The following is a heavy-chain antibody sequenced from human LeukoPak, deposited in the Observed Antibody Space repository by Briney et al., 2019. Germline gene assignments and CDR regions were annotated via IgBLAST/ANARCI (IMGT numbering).Heavy chain of an antibody. Sequence: GGSLRLSCAASGFTFTGHTMTWLRQAPGKGLEWVSSIGGRDDRTYYADSVKGGFTISRDDSKNTLYLHMNSPRGEDTAVYYCAKDPNPFYDFWSGYKWGQGTLVTVSS. CDR1: GFTFTGHT. D-gene: IGHD3-3*01. J-gene: IGHJ4*02. V-gene: IGHV3-23*01. CDR3: AKDPNPFYDFWSGYK. CDR2: IGGRDDRT.